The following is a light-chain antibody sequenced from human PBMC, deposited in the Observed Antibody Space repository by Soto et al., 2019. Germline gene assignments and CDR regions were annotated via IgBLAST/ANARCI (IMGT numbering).Light chain of an antibody. J-gene: IGLJ2*01. Sequence: QSVLTQPPSVSGAPGQRVTISCTGSSSNIGAGYDVHWYQQLPGTAPKLLIYGNSNRPSGVPDRFSGSKSGTSASLAITGLQAEDEADYYCAAWDDSVSIVLFGGGTKLTVL. CDR2: GNS. CDR3: AAWDDSVSIVL. V-gene: IGLV1-40*01. CDR1: SSNIGAGYD.